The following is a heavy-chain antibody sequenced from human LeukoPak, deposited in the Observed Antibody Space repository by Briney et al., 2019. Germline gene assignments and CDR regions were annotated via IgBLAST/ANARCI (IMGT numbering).Heavy chain of an antibody. J-gene: IGHJ6*02. CDR1: GFTFSSSA. Sequence: GGSLRLSCAASGFTFSSSAMNWVRQAPGKGLEWVANVKQDGSETYYGDSVKGRFTISKDNARNSLYLQMNSLRVDDTAVYYCARVGPPYAMDVWGQGTTVTVSS. CDR2: VKQDGSET. V-gene: IGHV3-7*04. CDR3: ARVGPPYAMDV.